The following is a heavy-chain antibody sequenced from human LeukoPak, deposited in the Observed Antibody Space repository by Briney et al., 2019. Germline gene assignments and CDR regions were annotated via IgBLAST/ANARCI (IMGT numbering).Heavy chain of an antibody. CDR2: MDQDGSEK. CDR1: GFSFSSYA. CDR3: TRSNWGPDY. V-gene: IGHV3-7*04. D-gene: IGHD7-27*01. J-gene: IGHJ4*02. Sequence: QAGGSLRLSCAASGFSFSSYAMTWVRRAPGKGLEWVANMDQDGSEKDYVDSVKGRFTISRDNAKNSLYLQMNSLRAEDTAVYFCTRSNWGPDYWGQGTLVTVSS.